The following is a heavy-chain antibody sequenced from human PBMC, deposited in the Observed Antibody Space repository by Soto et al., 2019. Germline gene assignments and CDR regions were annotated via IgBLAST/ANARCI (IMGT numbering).Heavy chain of an antibody. CDR3: AKFPPSRMDV. J-gene: IGHJ6*02. V-gene: IGHV3-23*01. CDR2: ISGSGGST. CDR1: GFTFSSDG. Sequence: GGCVRLSCAAAGFTFSSDGMSWVRQAPGKGLEWVSAISGSGGSTYYADSVKGRFTISRDNSKNTLYLQMNSLRAEDTAVYYCAKFPPSRMDVWGQGTTVTVSS.